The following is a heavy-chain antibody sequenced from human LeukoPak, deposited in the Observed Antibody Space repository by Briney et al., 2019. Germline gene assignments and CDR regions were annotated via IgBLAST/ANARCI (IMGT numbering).Heavy chain of an antibody. V-gene: IGHV3-23*01. CDR2: ISGSGGST. D-gene: IGHD2-8*02. Sequence: GSLRLSCAASGFTFRSYGMSWVRQAPGKGLEWVSSISGSGGSTYFADSVKGRFTISRDNSKNTLYLQMNSLRAEDTAIYYCATYRQVLLPFESWGQGTLVTVSS. J-gene: IGHJ4*02. CDR3: ATYRQVLLPFES. CDR1: GFTFRSYG.